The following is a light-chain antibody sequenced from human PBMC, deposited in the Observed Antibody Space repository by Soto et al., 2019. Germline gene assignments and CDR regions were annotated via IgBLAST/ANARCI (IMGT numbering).Light chain of an antibody. CDR3: QQYKDWPPLT. V-gene: IGKV3-11*01. CDR2: DAS. Sequence: EIVLTQSPATLSLSPGDRATLSCRASQDVGGYLSWFQQKPGQAPRLLIYDASIRAPGIHARFSGSESGTVFTLTISSLEPEDFAVYYCQQYKDWPPLTFGGGTKVEIK. J-gene: IGKJ4*01. CDR1: QDVGGY.